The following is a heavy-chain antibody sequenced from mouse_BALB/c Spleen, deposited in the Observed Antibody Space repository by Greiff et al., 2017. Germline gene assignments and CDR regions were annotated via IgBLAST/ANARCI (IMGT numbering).Heavy chain of an antibody. J-gene: IGHJ3*01. CDR1: GFSLTSYC. Sequence: VKLVESGPGLVAPSQSLSITCTVSGFSLTSYCVHWVRQPPGKGLEWLGVIWAGGSTNYNSALMSRLSSSKDNSKSQVFLTMNSLQTDDTAMYYCASDITTRFAYWGQGTLVTVSA. V-gene: IGHV2-9*02. CDR3: ASDITTRFAY. D-gene: IGHD1-1*01. CDR2: IWAGGST.